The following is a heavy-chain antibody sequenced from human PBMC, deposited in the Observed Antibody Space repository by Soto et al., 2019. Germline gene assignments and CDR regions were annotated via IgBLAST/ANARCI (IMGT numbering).Heavy chain of an antibody. V-gene: IGHV1-58*01. CDR1: GFTFTSSA. CDR2: IVVGSGNT. J-gene: IGHJ6*02. Sequence: GASVKVSCKASGFTFTSSAVQWVRQARGQRLEWIGWIVVGSGNTNYAQKFQERVTITRDMSTSTAYMELSSLRSEDTAEYYCAADLPSHPGYYYYGMDVWGQGTTVTVSS. CDR3: AADLPSHPGYYYYGMDV.